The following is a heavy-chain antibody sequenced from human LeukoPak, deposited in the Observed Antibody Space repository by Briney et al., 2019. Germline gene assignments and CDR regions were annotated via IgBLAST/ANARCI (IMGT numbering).Heavy chain of an antibody. V-gene: IGHV1-2*02. CDR1: GYTFTGHY. CDR3: ARDGYYYGSGSFVDY. Sequence: GASVTVSCKASGYTFTGHYIHWVRQAPGQGLEWMGWINPNSGSTNYAQKFQGRVTMTRDTSISIAYMELTRLRSDDTAVFYCARDGYYYGSGSFVDYWGQGTLVTVSS. J-gene: IGHJ4*02. D-gene: IGHD3-10*01. CDR2: INPNSGST.